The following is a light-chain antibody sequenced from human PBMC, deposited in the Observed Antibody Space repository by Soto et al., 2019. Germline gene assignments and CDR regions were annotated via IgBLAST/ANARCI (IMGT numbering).Light chain of an antibody. CDR3: SSYTSSSTPYVV. J-gene: IGLJ2*01. V-gene: IGLV2-14*01. CDR1: SSDVGGYNY. Sequence: QSALTQPASVSGSHGQSITISCTGTSSDVGGYNYVSWYQQHPGKAPKLIIYEVNNRPSGVSNRFSGSKSGSTASLTISGLQAEDEADYYCSSYTSSSTPYVVLGGGTKVTVL. CDR2: EVN.